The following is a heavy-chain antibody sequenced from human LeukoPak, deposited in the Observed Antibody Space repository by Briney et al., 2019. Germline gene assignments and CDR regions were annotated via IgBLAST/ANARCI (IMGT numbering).Heavy chain of an antibody. J-gene: IGHJ3*02. CDR1: GYSISSGYY. Sequence: SETLSLTCAVSGYSISSGYYWGWIRQPPGKGLEWIGSLYHSGSTYYNPSLKSRVTISVDTSKNQFSLKLSSVTAADTAVYYCARQQGGIVGATDAFDIWGQGTMVTVSS. CDR2: LYHSGST. V-gene: IGHV4-38-2*01. CDR3: ARQQGGIVGATDAFDI. D-gene: IGHD1-26*01.